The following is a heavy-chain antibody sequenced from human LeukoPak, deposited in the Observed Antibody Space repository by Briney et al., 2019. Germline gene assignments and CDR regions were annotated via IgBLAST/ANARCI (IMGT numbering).Heavy chain of an antibody. CDR3: ARDLNAPYYYDSSGYYYFDY. V-gene: IGHV1-2*02. CDR1: GYTFTGYY. D-gene: IGHD3-22*01. J-gene: IGHJ4*02. Sequence: ASVKVSCKASGYTFTGYYMHWVRQAPGQELEWMGWINPNSGGTNYAQKFQGRVTMTRDTSISTAYMELSRLRSDDTAVYYCARDLNAPYYYDSSGYYYFDYWGQGTLVTVSS. CDR2: INPNSGGT.